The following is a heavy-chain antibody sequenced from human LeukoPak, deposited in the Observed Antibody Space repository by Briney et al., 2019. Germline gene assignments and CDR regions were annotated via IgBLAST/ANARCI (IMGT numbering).Heavy chain of an antibody. D-gene: IGHD3-22*01. CDR2: ISGSGGST. V-gene: IGHV3-23*01. CDR3: AKGPPRQEVGHYYDSSGYNGYFDY. CDR1: GFTFSSYA. Sequence: GGSLRLSCAASGFTFSSYAMSWVRQAPGKGLEWVSAISGSGGSTYYADSVKGRFTISRDNSKNTLYLQMNSLRAEDTAVYYCAKGPPRQEVGHYYDSSGYNGYFDYWGQGTLVTVSS. J-gene: IGHJ4*02.